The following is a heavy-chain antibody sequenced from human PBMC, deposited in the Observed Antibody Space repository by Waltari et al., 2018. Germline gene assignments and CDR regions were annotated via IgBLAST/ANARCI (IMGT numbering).Heavy chain of an antibody. CDR2: INHSPNR. D-gene: IGHD2-15*01. V-gene: IGHV4-34*01. Sequence: QVHLHQWGAGQLQPSETLSLTCVVNGGSVRGYYWGWVRQAPGKGLEWIGEINHSPNRNYNPSLRRRVDMSVDTSKNQFSLKLKFVTAADTGVYYCVRLEDCSGPGGNCYSGDPFALDVWGQGTTVTVSS. CDR1: GGSVRGYY. J-gene: IGHJ6*02. CDR3: VRLEDCSGPGGNCYSGDPFALDV.